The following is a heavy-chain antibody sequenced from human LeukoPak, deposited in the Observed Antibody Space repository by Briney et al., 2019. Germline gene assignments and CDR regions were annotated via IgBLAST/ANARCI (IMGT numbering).Heavy chain of an antibody. Sequence: PSETLSLTCTVSGDSISSYYWSWIRQPPGKGLEWMGYIYYTGSTNYNPSLKSRVTISVDTSKNQFSLKLSSVTAADTAVYYCARAFSSGWYPYSIGGLWFDYWGQGTLVTVSS. J-gene: IGHJ4*02. CDR1: GDSISSYY. D-gene: IGHD6-19*01. CDR2: IYYTGST. V-gene: IGHV4-59*01. CDR3: ARAFSSGWYPYSIGGLWFDY.